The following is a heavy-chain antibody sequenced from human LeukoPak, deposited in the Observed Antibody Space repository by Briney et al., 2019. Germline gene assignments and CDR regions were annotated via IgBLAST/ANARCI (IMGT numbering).Heavy chain of an antibody. V-gene: IGHV4-59*01. D-gene: IGHD2-2*01. Sequence: SETLSLTCTVSGGSISSFYWRWIRQPPGKGLEWIGHIYYSGSTNYNPSLKSRVTISVDTSKNQFSLKLTSVTAADTAVYYCAKGALGVAPADWFDPWGQGILVTVSS. CDR1: GGSISSFY. J-gene: IGHJ5*02. CDR2: IYYSGST. CDR3: AKGALGVAPADWFDP.